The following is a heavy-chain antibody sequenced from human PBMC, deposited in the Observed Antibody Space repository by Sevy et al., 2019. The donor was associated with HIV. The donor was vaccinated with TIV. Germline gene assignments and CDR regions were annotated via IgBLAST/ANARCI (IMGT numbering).Heavy chain of an antibody. CDR1: GYTFTSYG. CDR3: ARDQSSGWYNYYYYGMDV. V-gene: IGHV1-18*01. J-gene: IGHJ6*02. CDR2: ISAYNGNT. D-gene: IGHD6-19*01. Sequence: ASVKVSCKASGYTFTSYGISWVRQAPGQGLEWMGWISAYNGNTNYARKLQGRVTMTTDTSTSTAYMELRSLRSDDTAVYYCARDQSSGWYNYYYYGMDVWGQGTTVTVSS.